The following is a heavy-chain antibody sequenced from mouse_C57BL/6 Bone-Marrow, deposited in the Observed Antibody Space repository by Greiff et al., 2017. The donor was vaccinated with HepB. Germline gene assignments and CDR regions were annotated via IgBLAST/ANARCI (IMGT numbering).Heavy chain of an antibody. CDR3: ATNPCYSNYGY. V-gene: IGHV1-64*01. J-gene: IGHJ2*01. Sequence: QVHVKQPGAELVKPGASVKLSCKASGYTFTSYWMHWVKQRPGQGLEWIGMIHPNSGSTNYNEKFKNKATLTVDKSSSTAYMQLSSLTSEDSAVYYCATNPCYSNYGYWGQGTTLTVSS. D-gene: IGHD2-5*01. CDR2: IHPNSGST. CDR1: GYTFTSYW.